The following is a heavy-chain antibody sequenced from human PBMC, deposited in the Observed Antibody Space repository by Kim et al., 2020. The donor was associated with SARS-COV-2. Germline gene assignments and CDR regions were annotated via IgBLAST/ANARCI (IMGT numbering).Heavy chain of an antibody. CDR2: INSDGSST. Sequence: GGSLRLSCAASGFTFSSYWMHWVRQAPGKGLVWVSRINSDGSSTSYADSVKGRFTISRDNAKNTLYLQMNSLRAEDTAVYYCARGGQGYYGSGTHGDYWGQGTLVTVSS. CDR3: ARGGQGYYGSGTHGDY. D-gene: IGHD3-10*01. V-gene: IGHV3-74*01. CDR1: GFTFSSYW. J-gene: IGHJ4*02.